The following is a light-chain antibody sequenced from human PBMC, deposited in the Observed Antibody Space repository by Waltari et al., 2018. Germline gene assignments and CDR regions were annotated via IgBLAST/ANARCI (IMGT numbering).Light chain of an antibody. CDR3: QQYLSTPPT. Sequence: DIVMTQSPDSLAVSLGERATINCKSSQSVLYSSNNKNYLAWYQQKPGQPPKLLIYWASTRESRVPDRFSGSGSGTDFTLTISSLQAEDVAVYYCQQYLSTPPTFGQGTKVEIK. V-gene: IGKV4-1*01. CDR2: WAS. J-gene: IGKJ1*01. CDR1: QSVLYSSNNKNY.